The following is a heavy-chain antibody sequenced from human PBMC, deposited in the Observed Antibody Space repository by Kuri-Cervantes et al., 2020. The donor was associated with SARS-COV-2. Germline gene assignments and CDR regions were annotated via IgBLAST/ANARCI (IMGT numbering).Heavy chain of an antibody. CDR1: GFSLSTRGMC. J-gene: IGHJ4*02. CDR2: TDWVDDK. V-gene: IGHV2-70*12. CDR3: ARNYFGSGSPPDY. D-gene: IGHD3-10*01. Sequence: SGPTLVKPTQTLTLTCTFSGFSLSTRGMCVSWIRQPPGKALEWLALTDWVDDKYYSTSLKTRLTISKDTSKNQVVLTMTNMDPVDIATYYCARNYFGSGSPPDYWGQGTLVTVSS.